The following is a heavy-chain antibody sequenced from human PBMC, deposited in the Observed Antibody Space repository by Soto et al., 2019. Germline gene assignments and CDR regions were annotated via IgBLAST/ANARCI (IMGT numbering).Heavy chain of an antibody. V-gene: IGHV1-18*01. CDR2: ISGYNADT. CDR1: GYTFSSYD. J-gene: IGHJ4*02. CDR3: TRQGGDY. D-gene: IGHD2-15*01. Sequence: ASVKISCKTSGYTFSSYDINWVRQAPGQGLEWMGWISGYNADTKYAEKFQGRITVSRDTLTTTVYMELRSLRSDDTAVYFCTRQGGDYWGQGTTVT.